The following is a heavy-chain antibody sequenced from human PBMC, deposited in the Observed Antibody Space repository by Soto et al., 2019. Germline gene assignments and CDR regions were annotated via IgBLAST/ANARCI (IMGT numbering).Heavy chain of an antibody. CDR3: ARGLRQYCDY. Sequence: SETLSLTCTVSGGSISSYYWSWIRQPPGKGLEWIGYIYYSGSTNYNPSLKSRVTISVDTSKNQFSLKLSSVTAADTAVYYCARGLRQYCDYWGKGTLVTVST. D-gene: IGHD6-6*01. CDR2: IYYSGST. V-gene: IGHV4-59*01. J-gene: IGHJ4*02. CDR1: GGSISSYY.